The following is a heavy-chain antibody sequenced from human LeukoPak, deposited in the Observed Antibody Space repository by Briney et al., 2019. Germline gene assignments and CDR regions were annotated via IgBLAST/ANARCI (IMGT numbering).Heavy chain of an antibody. CDR2: INPSGGST. J-gene: IGHJ3*02. D-gene: IGHD2-21*01. CDR1: VFTFTSYY. V-gene: IGHV1-46*03. Sequence: ASVTVSCKASVFTFTSYYMHWVRQAPGQGLEWMGIINPSGGSTSYPQKFQGRVTMTRDTSTSTVYMELSSLRSEDTAVYYCACVVRGAFDIWGQGTLVTVSS. CDR3: ACVVRGAFDI.